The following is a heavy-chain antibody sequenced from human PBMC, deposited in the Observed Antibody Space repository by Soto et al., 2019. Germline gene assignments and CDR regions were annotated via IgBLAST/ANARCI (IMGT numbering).Heavy chain of an antibody. CDR2: IYPGDSDT. J-gene: IGHJ6*02. Sequence: PGESLKISCNGSGYIFTSYWIGWVRQMPGKGLEWMGIIYPGDSDTRYSPSFQGQVTISADKSISTAYLQWSSLKASDTAMYYCASSYDFWSGYLDVWGQGTTVTAP. CDR1: GYIFTSYW. V-gene: IGHV5-51*01. D-gene: IGHD3-3*01. CDR3: ASSYDFWSGYLDV.